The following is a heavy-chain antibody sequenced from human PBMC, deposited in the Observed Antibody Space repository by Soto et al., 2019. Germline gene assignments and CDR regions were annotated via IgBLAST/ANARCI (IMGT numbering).Heavy chain of an antibody. CDR2: INHSGST. D-gene: IGHD2-15*01. Sequence: SETLSLTCAVYGGSFSGYYWSWIRQPPGKGLEWIGEINHSGSTNYNPSLKSRVTISVDTSKNQFSLKLSSVTAADTAVYYCARGLACSGSSYACYGPGSSYYYMDVWGKGTTVTVSS. V-gene: IGHV4-34*01. J-gene: IGHJ6*03. CDR3: ARGLACSGSSYACYGPGSSYYYMDV. CDR1: GGSFSGYY.